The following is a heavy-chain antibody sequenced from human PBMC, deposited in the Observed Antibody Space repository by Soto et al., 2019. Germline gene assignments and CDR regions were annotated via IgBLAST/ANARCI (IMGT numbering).Heavy chain of an antibody. CDR2: IYHSGST. D-gene: IGHD6-13*01. V-gene: IGHV4-30-2*01. CDR1: GGSISSGGYS. Sequence: PSETLSLTCAVSGGSISSGGYSWSWIRQPPGKGLEWIGYIYHSGSTYYNPSLKSRVTISVDRSKNQFSLKLSSVTAADTAVYYCARVGSRAAAGKFDYWGQGTLVTVPQ. CDR3: ARVGSRAAAGKFDY. J-gene: IGHJ4*02.